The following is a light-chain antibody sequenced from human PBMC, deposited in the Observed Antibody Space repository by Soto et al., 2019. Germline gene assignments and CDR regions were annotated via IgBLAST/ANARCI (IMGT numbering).Light chain of an antibody. CDR1: QXVSXF. CDR2: DTS. Sequence: EIVLTQSPGTXXLSPGESATXXXXASQXVSXFLAWYQQKPGQAPRLLIYDTSSRATGIPGRFSGSGSGTDFTLTIDSLEPEDSAVYYCQQRTDWPTFGGGTKVEI. CDR3: QQRTDWPT. V-gene: IGKV3-11*01. J-gene: IGKJ4*01.